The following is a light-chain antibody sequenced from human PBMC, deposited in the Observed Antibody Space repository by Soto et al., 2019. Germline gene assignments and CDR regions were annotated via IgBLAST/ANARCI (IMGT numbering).Light chain of an antibody. CDR2: DVS. Sequence: QSVLTQPASVSGSPGQSITISCTGTSSDVGGYNYVSWYQHYPGKAPKLIIYDVSNRPSGVSNRFSGSKSGNTASLTISGLQAEDEADYYCSSYSSSSTLDVFGGGTKLTVL. CDR3: SSYSSSSTLDV. CDR1: SSDVGGYNY. V-gene: IGLV2-14*01. J-gene: IGLJ2*01.